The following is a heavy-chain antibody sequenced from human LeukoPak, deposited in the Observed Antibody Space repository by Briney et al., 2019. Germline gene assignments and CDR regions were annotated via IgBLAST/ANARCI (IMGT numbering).Heavy chain of an antibody. V-gene: IGHV1-3*01. CDR3: ARESDYDYVWGSYRSAFDI. J-gene: IGHJ3*02. Sequence: GASVKVSCKASGYTFTSYAMHWVRQAPGQRLEWMGWINAGNGNTKYSQKFQGRVTITRDTSASTAYMELSSLRSEDTAVYYCARESDYDYVWGSYRSAFDIWGQGTMVTVSS. CDR1: GYTFTSYA. CDR2: INAGNGNT. D-gene: IGHD3-16*02.